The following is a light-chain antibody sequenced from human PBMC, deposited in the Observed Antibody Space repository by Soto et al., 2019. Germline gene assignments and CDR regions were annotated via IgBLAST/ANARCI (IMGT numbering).Light chain of an antibody. CDR1: QSVSFTN. CDR2: GAS. Sequence: EVGLTQSLGTLSLSPGERATRTCRASQSVSFTNVAWYQQTPGQAPRLLISGASNRATGIPDRFAGSGSGTDFTLTISRLEPEDFAVYYCQQYGRSPTTFGPGTKVEIK. CDR3: QQYGRSPTT. J-gene: IGKJ3*01. V-gene: IGKV3-20*01.